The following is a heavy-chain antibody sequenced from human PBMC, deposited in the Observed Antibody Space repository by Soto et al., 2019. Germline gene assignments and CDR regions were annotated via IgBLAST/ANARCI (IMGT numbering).Heavy chain of an antibody. V-gene: IGHV3-30*18. D-gene: IGHD3-10*01. CDR3: AKDVGGWFGELPVDY. Sequence: QVQLVESGGGVVQPGRSLRLSCAASGFTFSSYGMHWVRQAPGKGLEWVAVISYDGSNKYYADSVKGRFTISRDNSKNTLYLQMNSLRAEDTAVYYCAKDVGGWFGELPVDYWGQGTLVTVSS. J-gene: IGHJ4*02. CDR1: GFTFSSYG. CDR2: ISYDGSNK.